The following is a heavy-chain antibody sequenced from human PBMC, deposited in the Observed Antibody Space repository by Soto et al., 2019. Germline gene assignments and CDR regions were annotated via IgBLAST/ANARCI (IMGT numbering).Heavy chain of an antibody. D-gene: IGHD2-15*01. CDR3: ARGRMGLKYCSGGSCYGTARGENWFGR. V-gene: IGHV4-34*01. CDR1: GGSFSGYY. J-gene: IGHJ5*02. CDR2: INHSGST. Sequence: ETLSLTCAVYGGSFSGYYWSWIRQPPGKGLEWIGEINHSGSTNYNPSLKSRVTISVDTSKDQFSLKLSSVTAADTAVYYCARGRMGLKYCSGGSCYGTARGENWFGRWGQGALVTVSS.